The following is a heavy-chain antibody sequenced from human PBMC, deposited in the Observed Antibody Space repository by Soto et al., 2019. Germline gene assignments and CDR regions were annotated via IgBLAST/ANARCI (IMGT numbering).Heavy chain of an antibody. CDR2: IYYSGST. D-gene: IGHD3-3*01. V-gene: IGHV4-59*01. J-gene: IGHJ6*02. CDR1: GGSISSYY. Sequence: WETLSLTCSVSGGSISSYYWSWIRQPPWKGLKWIGYIYYSGSTNYNPSLKSRVTISVDTSKNQFSLKLSSVTAADTAVYYCARGSYDFWSGLSRDYYYYGMDVWGQGTTVTVSS. CDR3: ARGSYDFWSGLSRDYYYYGMDV.